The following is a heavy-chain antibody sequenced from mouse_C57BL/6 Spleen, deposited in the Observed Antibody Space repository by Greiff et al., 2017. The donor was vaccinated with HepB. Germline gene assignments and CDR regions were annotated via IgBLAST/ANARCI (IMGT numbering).Heavy chain of an antibody. J-gene: IGHJ1*03. CDR3: ARRGHWYGSSYWYFDV. CDR2: IYPSDSET. V-gene: IGHV1-61*01. CDR1: GYTFTSYW. Sequence: QVQLKQPGAELVRPGSSVKLSCKASGYTFTSYWMDWVKQRPGQGLEWIGNIYPSDSETHYNQKFKDKATLTVDKSSSTAYMQLSSLTSEDSAVYYCARRGHWYGSSYWYFDVWGTGTTVTVSS. D-gene: IGHD1-1*01.